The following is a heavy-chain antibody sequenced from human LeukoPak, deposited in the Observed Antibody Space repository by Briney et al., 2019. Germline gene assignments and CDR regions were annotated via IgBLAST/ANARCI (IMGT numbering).Heavy chain of an antibody. CDR1: GDSISSSY. V-gene: IGHV4-59*01. CDR3: ARLKGNSFDP. CDR2: IYYSGST. J-gene: IGHJ5*02. Sequence: PSETLSLTCNVSGDSISSSYWSWIRQPPGKGLEWLGYIYYSGSTNYNPSLKSRVTMSLDTFKNQFSLRLTSVTAADTAMYYCARLKGNSFDPWGQGTLVTVSS. D-gene: IGHD2/OR15-2a*01.